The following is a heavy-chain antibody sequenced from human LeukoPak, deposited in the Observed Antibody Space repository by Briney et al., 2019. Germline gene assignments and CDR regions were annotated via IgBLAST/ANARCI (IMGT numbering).Heavy chain of an antibody. CDR3: ARGSPAQQLVTNWFDP. J-gene: IGHJ5*02. D-gene: IGHD6-13*01. V-gene: IGHV4-39*01. CDR2: IYYSGST. Sequence: PSETLSLTCTVSGGSISSSSSYWGWIRQPPGKGLEWIGSIYYSGSTYYNPSLKSRVTISVDTSKNQFSLKLSSVTAADTAVYYCARGSPAQQLVTNWFDPWGQGTLVTVSS. CDR1: GGSISSSSSY.